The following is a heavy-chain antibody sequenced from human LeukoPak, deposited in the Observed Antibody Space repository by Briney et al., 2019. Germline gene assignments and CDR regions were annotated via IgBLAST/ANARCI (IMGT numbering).Heavy chain of an antibody. CDR1: GYTFTSYD. CDR2: MNPNSGNT. Sequence: ASVKVSCKASGYTFTSYDINWVRQATGQGLEWMGWMNPNSGNTGYAQKFQGRVTMTEDTSTDTAYMELSSLRSEDTAVYYCATDVPYGSGSYIGYWGQGTLVTVSS. D-gene: IGHD3-10*01. V-gene: IGHV1-8*02. J-gene: IGHJ4*02. CDR3: ATDVPYGSGSYIGY.